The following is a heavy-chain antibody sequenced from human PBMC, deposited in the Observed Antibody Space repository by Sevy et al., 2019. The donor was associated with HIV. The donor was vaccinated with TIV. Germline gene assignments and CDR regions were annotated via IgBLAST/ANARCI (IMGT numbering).Heavy chain of an antibody. CDR3: AKGLGMVQGALLSEDL. CDR2: IWYDGTTK. Sequence: GGSLRLSCAASGFTFRSYGMHWVRQAPGKGLEWVAFIWYDGTTKYYADSVKGRFTISRDNSKNTLYLQMNGLRPEDTSVYYCAKGLGMVQGALLSEDLWGQGTMVTVSS. D-gene: IGHD3-10*01. J-gene: IGHJ3*01. CDR1: GFTFRSYG. V-gene: IGHV3-30*02.